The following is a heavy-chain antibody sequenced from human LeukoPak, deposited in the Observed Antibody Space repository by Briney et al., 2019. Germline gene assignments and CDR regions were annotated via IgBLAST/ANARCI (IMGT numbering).Heavy chain of an antibody. CDR3: ATGPQYSGYDYPDFDY. CDR2: ISAYNGNT. Sequence: ASVKVSCKASGYTFTSYGISWVRQAPGQGLEWMGWISAYNGNTNYAQKLQGRVTVTTDTSTSTAYMELRSLRSDDTAVYYCATGPQYSGYDYPDFDYWGQGTLVTVSS. D-gene: IGHD5-12*01. CDR1: GYTFTSYG. J-gene: IGHJ4*02. V-gene: IGHV1-18*01.